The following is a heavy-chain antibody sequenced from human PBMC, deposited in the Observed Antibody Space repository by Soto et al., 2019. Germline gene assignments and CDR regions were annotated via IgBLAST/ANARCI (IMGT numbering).Heavy chain of an antibody. V-gene: IGHV4-30-2*01. Sequence: SETLSLTCAVSGGSISSGGYSWSWIRQPPGKGLEWIGYIYHSGSTYYNPSLKSRVTISVDRSKNQFSLKLSSVTAADTAVYYCASVRWGAEAFDIWGQGTMVTVSS. CDR2: IYHSGST. CDR3: ASVRWGAEAFDI. CDR1: GGSISSGGYS. J-gene: IGHJ3*02. D-gene: IGHD3-10*01.